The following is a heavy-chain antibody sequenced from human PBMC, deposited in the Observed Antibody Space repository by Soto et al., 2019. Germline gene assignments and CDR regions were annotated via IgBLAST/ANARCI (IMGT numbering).Heavy chain of an antibody. J-gene: IGHJ4*02. Sequence: PGESLKISCKGSGYSFTSYWIGWVRQMSGKGLEWMGIIYPGDSDTRYSPSFQGQVTISADKSISTAYLQWSSLKASDTAMYYCARLYLLSSGYLVTPGSPYYFDYWGQGTLVTVPQ. D-gene: IGHD3-22*01. CDR2: IYPGDSDT. CDR1: GYSFTSYW. V-gene: IGHV5-51*01. CDR3: ARLYLLSSGYLVTPGSPYYFDY.